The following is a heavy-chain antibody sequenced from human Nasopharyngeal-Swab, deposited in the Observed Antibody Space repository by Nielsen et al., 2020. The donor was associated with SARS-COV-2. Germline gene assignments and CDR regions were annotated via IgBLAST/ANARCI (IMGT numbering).Heavy chain of an antibody. V-gene: IGHV1-69*01. CDR2: IIPIFGTA. J-gene: IGHJ3*02. D-gene: IGHD3-22*01. CDR3: AEVYDRGALDI. Sequence: WVRQAPGQGLEWMGGIIPIFGTANYAQKFQGRVTITADESTSTAYMELSSLRSEDTAVYYCAEVYDRGALDIWGQGTMVTVSS.